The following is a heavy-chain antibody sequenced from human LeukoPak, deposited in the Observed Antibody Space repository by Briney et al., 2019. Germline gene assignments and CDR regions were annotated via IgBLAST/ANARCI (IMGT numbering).Heavy chain of an antibody. CDR2: ITGSGDRT. V-gene: IGHV3-23*01. D-gene: IGHD2-21*02. J-gene: IGHJ5*02. Sequence: GGSLRLSCAASGFTFSSYAMSWVRQAPGKGLEWVSAITGSGDRTWYADSVKGRFTISRDNSNNILYLQMNSLRVEDTAVYYCAKDGRLYCSGACYGASWGQGTLVTVSS. CDR3: AKDGRLYCSGACYGAS. CDR1: GFTFSSYA.